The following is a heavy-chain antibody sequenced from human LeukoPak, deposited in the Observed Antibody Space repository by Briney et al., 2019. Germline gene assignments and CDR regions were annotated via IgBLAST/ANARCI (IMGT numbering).Heavy chain of an antibody. CDR1: GGSISSSSFY. J-gene: IGHJ4*02. V-gene: IGHV4-39*01. CDR3: VRRLFGEPRVDY. D-gene: IGHD3-10*01. Sequence: SETLSLTCTVSGGSISSSSFYWGWIRQPPGKGLEWIGSISYSGSTSYNPSLKIRVTISVDTSKNQFSLKLSSVTAADTAVYYCVRRLFGEPRVDYWGQGTLVTVSA. CDR2: ISYSGST.